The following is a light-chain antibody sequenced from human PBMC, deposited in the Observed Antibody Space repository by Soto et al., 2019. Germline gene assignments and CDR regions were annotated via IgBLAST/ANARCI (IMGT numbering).Light chain of an antibody. CDR2: DAS. V-gene: IGKV1-13*02. Sequence: AIQLTQSPSSLSASVGDRVTITCRASQGISSALAWYQQKPGKAPKLLIYDASSLESGVPSTFSGSGSGTDFSLTISSLQPEDVATYFCQKYNSPPRTFGQGTKVDIK. CDR3: QKYNSPPRT. J-gene: IGKJ1*01. CDR1: QGISSA.